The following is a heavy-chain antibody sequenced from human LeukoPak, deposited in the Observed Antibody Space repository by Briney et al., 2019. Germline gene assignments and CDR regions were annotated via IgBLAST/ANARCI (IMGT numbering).Heavy chain of an antibody. CDR2: ISGGGDTT. V-gene: IGHV3-23*01. J-gene: IGHJ4*02. D-gene: IGHD3-9*01. Sequence: GGSLRLSCAASRFTFSSYAMSWIRQAPGKGPEWVSAISGGGDTTYYADSVKGRFTISRDKSKNTLFLQINSLRAEDTAVYYCEKDALVTILVTKPFDSWGQGTLVTVSS. CDR3: EKDALVTILVTKPFDS. CDR1: RFTFSSYA.